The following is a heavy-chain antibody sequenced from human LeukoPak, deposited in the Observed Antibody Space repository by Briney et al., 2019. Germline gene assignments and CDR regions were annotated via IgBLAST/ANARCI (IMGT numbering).Heavy chain of an antibody. CDR3: ARGLYGVAAAGTWWKGRVYYLDY. CDR2: MNPNSGNT. J-gene: IGHJ4*02. D-gene: IGHD6-13*01. Sequence: ASVKVSCKASGYTFTSYDINWVRQATGQGLEWMGWMNPNSGNTGYAQKFQGRVTMTRNTSISTAYMELSSLRSEDTAVYYCARGLYGVAAAGTWWKGRVYYLDYWGQGTLVTVSS. CDR1: GYTFTSYD. V-gene: IGHV1-8*01.